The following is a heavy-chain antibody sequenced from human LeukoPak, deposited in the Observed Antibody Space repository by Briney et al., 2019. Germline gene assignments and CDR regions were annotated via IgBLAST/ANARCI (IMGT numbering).Heavy chain of an antibody. V-gene: IGHV4-34*01. CDR1: GGSFSGYY. CDR3: ARGRTLYCRGGSCYGASYYYYYGMDV. J-gene: IGHJ6*04. CDR2: INHSGST. Sequence: SETLSLTCAVYGGSFSGYYWSWIRQPPGKELEWIGEINHSGSTNYNPSLKSRVTISVDTSKNQFSLKLSSVTAADTAVYYCARGRTLYCRGGSCYGASYYYYYGMDVGGKGTTVTVPS. D-gene: IGHD2-15*01.